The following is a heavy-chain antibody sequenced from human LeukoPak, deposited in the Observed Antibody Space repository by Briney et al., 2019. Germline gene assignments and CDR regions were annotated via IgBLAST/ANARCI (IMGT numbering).Heavy chain of an antibody. CDR2: ISWNSGSI. V-gene: IGHV3-9*01. J-gene: IGHJ4*02. Sequence: PGGSLRLSCAASGFTFDDYAMHWVRQAPGKGLEWVSGISWNSGSIGYADSVKGRFTISRDNAKNSLYLQMNSLRAEDTAVYYCAKVNAWFGELSHYFDYWGQGTLVTVSS. CDR3: AKVNAWFGELSHYFDY. CDR1: GFTFDDYA. D-gene: IGHD3-10*01.